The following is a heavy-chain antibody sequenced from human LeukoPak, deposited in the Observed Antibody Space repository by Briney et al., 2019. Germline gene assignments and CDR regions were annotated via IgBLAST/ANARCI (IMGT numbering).Heavy chain of an antibody. CDR3: ARRTSYYFPY. CDR1: GFTFVSYA. V-gene: IGHV3-23*01. CDR2: ITGSGDST. J-gene: IGHJ4*02. Sequence: GGSLRLSCAASGFTFVSYAMSWVRQAPGKGLEWVSTITGSGDSTDYADSVKGRFTISRDNSKNTLYLQMNSLRVEDTAVYYCARRTSYYFPYWGQGTLVTVSS. D-gene: IGHD1/OR15-1a*01.